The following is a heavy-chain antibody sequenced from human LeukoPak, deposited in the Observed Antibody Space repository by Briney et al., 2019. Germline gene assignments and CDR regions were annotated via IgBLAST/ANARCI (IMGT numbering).Heavy chain of an antibody. Sequence: GGSLRLSCAASGFTFSDYYMSWIRQAPGKGLEWVSYISSSGSTIYYADSVKGRFTISRDNAKNSLYLQMNSLRAEDTAVYYCAKDTVKVTTIRRVPHYMDVWGKGTTVTISS. J-gene: IGHJ6*03. CDR1: GFTFSDYY. V-gene: IGHV3-11*04. D-gene: IGHD5-12*01. CDR2: ISSSGSTI. CDR3: AKDTVKVTTIRRVPHYMDV.